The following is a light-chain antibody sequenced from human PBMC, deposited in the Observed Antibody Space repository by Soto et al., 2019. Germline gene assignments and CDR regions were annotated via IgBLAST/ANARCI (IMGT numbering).Light chain of an antibody. CDR1: SSDVGGYDY. CDR2: EVT. V-gene: IGLV2-8*01. Sequence: QSALTQPPSASGSPGQSVTISCTGTSSDVGGYDYVSWYQQHPGKAPKLMIYEVTIRPSGVSDRFSASKSGNTASLTVSGHQAEEEADYYCSSYTGGNPSYVFGTGTKV. J-gene: IGLJ1*01. CDR3: SSYTGGNPSYV.